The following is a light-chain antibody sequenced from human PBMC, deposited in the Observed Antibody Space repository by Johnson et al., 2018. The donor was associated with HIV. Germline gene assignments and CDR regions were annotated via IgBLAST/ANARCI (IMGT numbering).Light chain of an antibody. CDR2: ENN. V-gene: IGLV1-51*02. CDR3: GTWDGSLSVYV. Sequence: QSVLTQPPSVSAAPGQKVTISCSGSSSNIGNNYVSWYQQLPGTAPKLLIYENNKRPSGIPDRYSGSKSGTSATLGITGLQTGDEADYYCGTWDGSLSVYVFGTGTKFTVL. J-gene: IGLJ1*01. CDR1: SSNIGNNY.